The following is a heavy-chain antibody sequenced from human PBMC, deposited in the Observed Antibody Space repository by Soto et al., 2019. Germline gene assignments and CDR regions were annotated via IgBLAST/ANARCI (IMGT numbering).Heavy chain of an antibody. Sequence: SLRLSCAASGFSFNSYAMHWVRQAPGKGLEWVALIYHDGTNKYYADSVKGRFTISRDNSKNTLYLQMNSLKAEDTSVYYCASGYDYIRGSYRTKEENYWGQGTLVTVSS. CDR1: GFSFNSYA. CDR3: ASGYDYIRGSYRTKEENY. D-gene: IGHD3-16*02. V-gene: IGHV3-33*01. CDR2: IYHDGTNK. J-gene: IGHJ4*02.